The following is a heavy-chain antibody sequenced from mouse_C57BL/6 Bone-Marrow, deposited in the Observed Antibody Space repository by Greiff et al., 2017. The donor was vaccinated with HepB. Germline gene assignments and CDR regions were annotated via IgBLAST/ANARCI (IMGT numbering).Heavy chain of an antibody. Sequence: VQVVESGAELARPGASVKLSCKASGYTFTSYGISWVKQRTGQGLEWIGEIYPRSGNTYYNEKFKGKATLTADKSSSTAYMELRSLTSEDSAVYFCARRDYGSRTFDYWGQGTTLTVSS. CDR2: IYPRSGNT. J-gene: IGHJ2*01. V-gene: IGHV1-81*01. CDR3: ARRDYGSRTFDY. D-gene: IGHD1-1*01. CDR1: GYTFTSYG.